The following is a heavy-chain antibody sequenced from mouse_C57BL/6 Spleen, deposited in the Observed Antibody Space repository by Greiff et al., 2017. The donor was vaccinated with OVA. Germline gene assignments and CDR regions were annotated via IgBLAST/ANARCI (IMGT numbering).Heavy chain of an antibody. D-gene: IGHD2-4*01. Sequence: EVQVVESGGGLVKPGGSLSLSCAASGFTFTDYYMSWVRQPPGKALEWLGFIRNKANGYTTEYSASVEGRFTISRDNSQSILYLQMNALRAEDSATYYCARYYDYDGWYFDVWGTGTTVTVSS. CDR1: GFTFTDYY. CDR3: ARYYDYDGWYFDV. CDR2: IRNKANGYTT. V-gene: IGHV7-3*01. J-gene: IGHJ1*03.